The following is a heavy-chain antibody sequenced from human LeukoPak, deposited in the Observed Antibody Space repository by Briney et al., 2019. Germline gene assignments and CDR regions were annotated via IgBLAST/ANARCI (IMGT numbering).Heavy chain of an antibody. CDR1: GGSFSGYY. CDR2: INHSGST. J-gene: IGHJ5*02. Sequence: SETLSLTCAVYGGSFSGYYWSWIRQPPGKGLEWIGEINHSGSTNYNPSLKSRVTISVDTSKNQFSLKLSSVTAADTAVYYCASLLVPGRFDPWGQGTLVTVSS. V-gene: IGHV4-34*01. CDR3: ASLLVPGRFDP. D-gene: IGHD2-2*01.